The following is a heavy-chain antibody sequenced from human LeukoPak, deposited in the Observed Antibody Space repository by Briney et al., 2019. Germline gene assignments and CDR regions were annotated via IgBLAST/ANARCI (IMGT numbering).Heavy chain of an antibody. J-gene: IGHJ3*02. Sequence: WIRQPPGKGLEWVSGINWNGGSTGYADSVKGRFTISRDNAKNSLYLQMNSLRAEDTALYYCARPTIAAAGTGAFDIWGQGTMVTVSS. CDR2: INWNGGST. V-gene: IGHV3-20*03. CDR3: ARPTIAAAGTGAFDI. D-gene: IGHD6-13*01.